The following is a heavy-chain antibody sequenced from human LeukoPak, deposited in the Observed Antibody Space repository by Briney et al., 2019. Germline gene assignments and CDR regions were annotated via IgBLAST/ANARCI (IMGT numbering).Heavy chain of an antibody. CDR3: ATVVRGVIRGWFDP. CDR2: INPNSGNT. CDR1: GNTFTSYD. J-gene: IGHJ5*02. Sequence: GASVKVSCKASGNTFTSYDINWVRQATGQGLEWMGWINPNSGNTVYAQKFQGRVTMTRNTSISTAYMELSSLRSEDTAVYYCATVVRGVIRGWFDPWGQGTLVTVSS. V-gene: IGHV1-8*01. D-gene: IGHD3-10*01.